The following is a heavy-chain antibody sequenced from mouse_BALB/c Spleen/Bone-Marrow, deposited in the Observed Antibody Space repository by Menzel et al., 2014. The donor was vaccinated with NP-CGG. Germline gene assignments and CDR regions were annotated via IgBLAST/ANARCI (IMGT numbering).Heavy chain of an antibody. V-gene: IGHV1-37*01. J-gene: IGHJ2*01. Sequence: AQLKESGAELVKPGASVKISFKASGYSVSYYLINWVQQSHGKSLAWIGRINPYNGVTFYNQNFKGKATLTVDKSSSTAHMELLSLTSEDSAVYYCGRWANWGQGTTLTVSS. CDR2: INPYNGVT. CDR1: GYSVSYYL. CDR3: GRWAN.